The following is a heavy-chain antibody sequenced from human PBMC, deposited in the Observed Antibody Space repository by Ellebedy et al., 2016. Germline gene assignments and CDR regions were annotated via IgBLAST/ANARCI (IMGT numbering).Heavy chain of an antibody. CDR3: VRDSPYGSGTYYFDY. Sequence: SETLSLTCTVFGGSISSYYWSWIRQPPGSGLEWICSIYYSGSTNYNPSLKRRVTISVDTSKNQFSLKLSSVTAADTAVYYCVRDSPYGSGTYYFDYWGQGTLVTVSS. D-gene: IGHD3-10*01. V-gene: IGHV4-59*01. J-gene: IGHJ4*02. CDR2: IYYSGST. CDR1: GGSISSYY.